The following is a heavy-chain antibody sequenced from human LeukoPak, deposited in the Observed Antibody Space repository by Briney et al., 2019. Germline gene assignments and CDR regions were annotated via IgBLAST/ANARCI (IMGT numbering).Heavy chain of an antibody. V-gene: IGHV4-59*08. D-gene: IGHD1-26*01. CDR3: ARHGGSYSFDY. Sequence: SETLSLTCTVSGGPISSYYWSWIRQPPGKGLEWIGYSYNSGSPNYNPSLKSRVTISVDTSKNQFSLKVSSVTAADTAVYYCARHGGSYSFDYWGQGTLVTVSS. CDR1: GGPISSYY. CDR2: SYNSGSP. J-gene: IGHJ4*02.